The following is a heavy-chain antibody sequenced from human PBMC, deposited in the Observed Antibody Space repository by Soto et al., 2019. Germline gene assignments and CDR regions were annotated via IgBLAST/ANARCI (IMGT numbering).Heavy chain of an antibody. Sequence: EVQLVESGGGLVKPGGSLRLSCAASGFTFSSYSMNWVRQAPGKGLEWVSSISSSSSYIYYADSVKGRFTISRDNAKNSLYLQMNRLRAEDPAVYYCARERGPDWSAHPLLAFDIWGQGTMVTLSS. CDR2: ISSSSSYI. CDR1: GFTFSSYS. D-gene: IGHD3-9*01. V-gene: IGHV3-21*01. J-gene: IGHJ3*02. CDR3: ARERGPDWSAHPLLAFDI.